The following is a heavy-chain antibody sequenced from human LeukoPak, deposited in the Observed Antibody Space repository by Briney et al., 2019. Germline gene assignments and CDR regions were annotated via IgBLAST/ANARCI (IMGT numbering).Heavy chain of an antibody. CDR1: GGSISSYY. Sequence: TSETLSLTCTVSGGSISSYYWSWIRQPPGKGLEWIGYIYYSGSTNYNPSPKSRVTISVDTSKNQFSLKLSSVTAADTAVYYCARSGIAAADYWGQGTLVTVSS. J-gene: IGHJ4*02. D-gene: IGHD6-13*01. CDR3: ARSGIAAADY. CDR2: IYYSGST. V-gene: IGHV4-59*08.